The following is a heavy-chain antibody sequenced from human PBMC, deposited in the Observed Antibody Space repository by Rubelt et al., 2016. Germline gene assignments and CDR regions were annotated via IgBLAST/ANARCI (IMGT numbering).Heavy chain of an antibody. CDR2: ISGSGGST. D-gene: IGHD6-19*01. CDR1: GFTFSSYA. V-gene: IGHV3-23*01. CDR3: ARDSSGPAY. J-gene: IGHJ4*02. Sequence: VLPGGSLSLSCAASGFTFSSYAMSWVRQAPGKGLEWVSVISGSGGSTYYADSVKGRFTISRDNSKNTLYLEMNSLRAEDTAVYFCARDSSGPAYWGQGTLVTVSS.